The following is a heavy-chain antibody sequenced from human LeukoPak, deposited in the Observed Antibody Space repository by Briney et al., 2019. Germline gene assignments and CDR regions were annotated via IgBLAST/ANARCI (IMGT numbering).Heavy chain of an antibody. CDR1: GFSFNNYG. V-gene: IGHV3-30*18. D-gene: IGHD2-15*01. J-gene: IGHJ4*02. CDR2: IPYDGSSE. CDR3: AKPRVSIGSHFDY. Sequence: GGSLRLSCAASGFSFNNYGMHWVRQAPGRGLEWVAMIPYDGSSEKYADSVKGRFTISRDNSKNTLYLQMNSLRDEDTALYYCAKPRVSIGSHFDYWGQGTLVTVFS.